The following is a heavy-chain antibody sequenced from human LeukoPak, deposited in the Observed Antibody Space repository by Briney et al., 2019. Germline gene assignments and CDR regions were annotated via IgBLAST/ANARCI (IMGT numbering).Heavy chain of an antibody. Sequence: ASVKVSCKASGGTFSSYAISWVRQAPGQGLEWMGGIIPIFGTANYAQKFQGRVTITADKSTSTAYMELSSLRSEDTAVYYCAHGGIAAATYYFDYWGQGTLVTVSA. CDR3: AHGGIAAATYYFDY. CDR1: GGTFSSYA. D-gene: IGHD6-13*01. CDR2: IIPIFGTA. J-gene: IGHJ4*02. V-gene: IGHV1-69*06.